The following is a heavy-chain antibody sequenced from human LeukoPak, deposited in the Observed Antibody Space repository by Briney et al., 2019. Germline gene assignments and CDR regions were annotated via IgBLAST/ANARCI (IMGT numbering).Heavy chain of an antibody. CDR3: ARDLWELRGYFDY. Sequence: ASVTVSFQASGYTCTCYYMHWVRQAPGQGLEWMGWINPNSGGTNYAQKFQGRVTMTRDTSISTAYMELSRLRSDDTAVYYCARDLWELRGYFDYWGQGTLVTVSS. CDR1: GYTCTCYY. J-gene: IGHJ4*02. CDR2: INPNSGGT. V-gene: IGHV1-2*02. D-gene: IGHD1-26*01.